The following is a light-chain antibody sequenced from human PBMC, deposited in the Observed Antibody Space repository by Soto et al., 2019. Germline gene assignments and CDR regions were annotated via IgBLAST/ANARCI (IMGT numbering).Light chain of an antibody. CDR3: EQYGSSPRT. CDR2: GIS. Sequence: EIVLTQSPGTLSLSPGERATLSCRASQSVNANYFAWYQQKPGQAPRLLIYGISSRPTGIPDRFSGSGSGTDFTLTISRLEPEDFAVYYCEQYGSSPRTFGQGTKVEI. CDR1: QSVNANY. V-gene: IGKV3-20*01. J-gene: IGKJ1*01.